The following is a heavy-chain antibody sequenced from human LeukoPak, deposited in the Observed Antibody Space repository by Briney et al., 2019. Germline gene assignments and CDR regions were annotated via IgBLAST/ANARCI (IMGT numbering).Heavy chain of an antibody. J-gene: IGHJ5*02. D-gene: IGHD6-13*01. CDR1: GFALSNFW. CDR3: ARDRGLAAAGTVGWFDP. CDR2: IKEDGSEK. Sequence: GSLRLPCAASGFALSNFWMTWVRQAPGKGLQWVASIKEDGSEKHYVDSVRGRFAISRDNAKNSLYLQMNSLRVEDTAAYYCARDRGLAAAGTVGWFDPWGQGTLVTVSS. V-gene: IGHV3-7*01.